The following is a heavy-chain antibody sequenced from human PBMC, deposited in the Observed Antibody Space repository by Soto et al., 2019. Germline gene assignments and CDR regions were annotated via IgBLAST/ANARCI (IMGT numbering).Heavy chain of an antibody. D-gene: IGHD1-1*01. CDR1: GFSLSTSGVG. Sequence: QITLKESGPTLVKPTQTLTLTCTFSGFSLSTSGVGVGWIRQPPGKALEWLAFIYWDDDERYSPSLKSRLTIXXDTSKNQVVLTMTTMDPVDRATYYCAHSTWNDVDYWGQGTLVTVSS. CDR2: IYWDDDE. CDR3: AHSTWNDVDY. J-gene: IGHJ4*02. V-gene: IGHV2-5*02.